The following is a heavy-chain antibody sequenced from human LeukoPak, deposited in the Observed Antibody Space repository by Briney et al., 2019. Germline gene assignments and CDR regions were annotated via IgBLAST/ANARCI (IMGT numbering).Heavy chain of an antibody. CDR2: ISWNSGSI. D-gene: IGHD4-11*01. J-gene: IGHJ4*02. Sequence: PGRSLRLSCAASGFTFDDYAMHWVRQAPGKGLEWVSGISWNSGSIGYADSVKGRFTISRDNAKNSLYLQINGLRVEDTAVYYCARDSNWYPVDYWGQGTLVTVAS. CDR1: GFTFDDYA. V-gene: IGHV3-9*01. CDR3: ARDSNWYPVDY.